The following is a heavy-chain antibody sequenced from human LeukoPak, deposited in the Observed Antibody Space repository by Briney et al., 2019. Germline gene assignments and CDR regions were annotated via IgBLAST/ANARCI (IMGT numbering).Heavy chain of an antibody. V-gene: IGHV3-48*01. D-gene: IGHD7-27*01. Sequence: AGTLRLSCAASGFTFSSYSMNWVRQAPGKGLEWISYISSSSSTIYYADSVRGRFTISRDNAKNSLYLQMNSLRAEDTAVYYCARSLWGYWGQGTLVTVSS. CDR1: GFTFSSYS. J-gene: IGHJ4*02. CDR2: ISSSSSTI. CDR3: ARSLWGY.